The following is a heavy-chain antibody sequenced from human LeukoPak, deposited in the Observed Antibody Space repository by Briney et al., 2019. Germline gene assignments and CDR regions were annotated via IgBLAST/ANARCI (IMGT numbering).Heavy chain of an antibody. Sequence: GGSLRLSCAASGFTVSSNYMSWVRQAPGKGLEWVSVIYSGGSTYHADSVKGRFTISRDNSKNTLYLQMNSLRAEDTAVYYCAKEDNYDFWSGYSYYFDYWGQGTLVTVSS. V-gene: IGHV3-53*01. D-gene: IGHD3-3*01. CDR2: IYSGGST. CDR3: AKEDNYDFWSGYSYYFDY. J-gene: IGHJ4*02. CDR1: GFTVSSNY.